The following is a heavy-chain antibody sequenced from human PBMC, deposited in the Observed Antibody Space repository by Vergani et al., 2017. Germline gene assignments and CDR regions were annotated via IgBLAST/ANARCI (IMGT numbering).Heavy chain of an antibody. CDR3: AGGSPGIAAAENYYYYGMDV. CDR1: GFTFSSYA. J-gene: IGHJ6*02. V-gene: IGHV3-64*01. Sequence: EVQLVESGGGLVQPGGSLRLSCAASGFTFSSYAMHWVRQAPGKGLEYVSAISSNGGSTYYANSVKGRFTISRDNSKNTLYLQMGSLRAEDMAVYYCAGGSPGIAAAENYYYYGMDVWGQGTTVTVSS. CDR2: ISSNGGST. D-gene: IGHD6-13*01.